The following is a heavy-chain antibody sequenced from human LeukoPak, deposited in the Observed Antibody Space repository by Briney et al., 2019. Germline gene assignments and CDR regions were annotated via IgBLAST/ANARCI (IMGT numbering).Heavy chain of an antibody. D-gene: IGHD3-9*01. CDR2: IYYSGST. J-gene: IGHJ3*02. Sequence: SETLSLTCTVSGGSISSSSYYWGWIRQPPGKGLEWIGSIYYSGSTYYNPSLKSRVTISVDTSKNQFSLKLSSVTAADTAVYYCARQRVLRYFDWLYEGDAFDIWGQGTMVTVSS. CDR3: ARQRVLRYFDWLYEGDAFDI. V-gene: IGHV4-39*01. CDR1: GGSISSSSYY.